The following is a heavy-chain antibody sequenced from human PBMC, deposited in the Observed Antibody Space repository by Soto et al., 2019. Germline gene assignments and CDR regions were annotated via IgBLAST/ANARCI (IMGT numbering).Heavy chain of an antibody. Sequence: ASVKVSCKASGYTFTGHYIHWVRQAPEQGPEWMGEIGPETGATRYAQKFQGRVTMTRDMSITTVYVELNNLSPDDTAVYYCGRGRSGQIVVFYWGQGTPVTVSS. D-gene: IGHD1-26*01. CDR1: GYTFTGHY. CDR3: GRGRSGQIVVFY. J-gene: IGHJ4*02. CDR2: IGPETGAT. V-gene: IGHV1-2*02.